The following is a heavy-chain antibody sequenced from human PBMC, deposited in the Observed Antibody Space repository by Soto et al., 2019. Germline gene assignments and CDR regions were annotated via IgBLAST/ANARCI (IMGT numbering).Heavy chain of an antibody. J-gene: IGHJ6*03. Sequence: GGSLRLSCAASGFTFSSYGMHWVRQAPGKGLEWVAVISYDGSNKYYADSVKGRFTISRDNSKNTLYLQMNSLRAEDTAVYYCNCYGSGSKDYMDVWGKGTTVTVSS. CDR1: GFTFSSYG. CDR2: ISYDGSNK. V-gene: IGHV3-30*03. D-gene: IGHD3-10*01. CDR3: NCYGSGSKDYMDV.